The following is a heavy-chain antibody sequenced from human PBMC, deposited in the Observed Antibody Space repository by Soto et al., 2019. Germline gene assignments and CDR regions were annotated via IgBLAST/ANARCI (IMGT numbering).Heavy chain of an antibody. D-gene: IGHD3-16*01. CDR1: GFTFTEYW. Sequence: EEQLVESGGGLVQPGGSLRLSCAASGFTFTEYWMHWVRQVPGKGLVWVSRIHADGTRTRYADSVKGRFTISRDNAKNNVYLQMNSLRAEDTAVFYCARGLKNYYGTDVWGQGTTVTVSS. CDR2: IHADGTRT. J-gene: IGHJ6*02. CDR3: ARGLKNYYGTDV. V-gene: IGHV3-74*01.